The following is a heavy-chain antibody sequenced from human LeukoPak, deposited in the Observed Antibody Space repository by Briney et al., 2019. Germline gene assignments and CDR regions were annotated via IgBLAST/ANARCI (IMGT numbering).Heavy chain of an antibody. CDR2: IKQDGSEK. CDR1: GFTFSQYW. CDR3: ARDLYASGSYDY. D-gene: IGHD3-10*01. V-gene: IGHV3-7*04. J-gene: IGHJ4*02. Sequence: GGSLRLSCAASGFTFSQYWMSWVRQAPGKGLGWVANIKQDGSEKNYVDPVKGRFTISRDNAKNSLYLQMNILRAEDTAVYYCARDLYASGSYDYWGQGTLVTVAS.